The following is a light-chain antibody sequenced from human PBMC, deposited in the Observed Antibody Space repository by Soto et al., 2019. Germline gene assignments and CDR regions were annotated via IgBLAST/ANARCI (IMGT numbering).Light chain of an antibody. Sequence: QSVLTQPASVSGSPGQSITISCTGTSSDVGGYNSVSWYQQHSGKAPKLIIYEVTHRPSGISNRFSGSKSGNAASLTISGLQAEDEATYYCTSYTNTDTVIFGGGTKLTVL. J-gene: IGLJ2*01. V-gene: IGLV2-14*01. CDR3: TSYTNTDTVI. CDR2: EVT. CDR1: SSDVGGYNS.